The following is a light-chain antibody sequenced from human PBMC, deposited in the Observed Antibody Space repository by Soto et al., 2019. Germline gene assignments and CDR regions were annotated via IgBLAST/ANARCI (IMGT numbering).Light chain of an antibody. J-gene: IGKJ1*01. CDR3: QQYKTLPRT. CDR2: AAS. CDR1: PSLSSSY. Sequence: EIVLTQSPGTLSLSPGERATLSCRASPSLSSSYLAWYQQKPGQAPRLLLYAASTRATGIPDRFSGSASGTDFTLTIYRLEPEDFAVYYCQQYKTLPRTFGQGTKVEIK. V-gene: IGKV3-20*01.